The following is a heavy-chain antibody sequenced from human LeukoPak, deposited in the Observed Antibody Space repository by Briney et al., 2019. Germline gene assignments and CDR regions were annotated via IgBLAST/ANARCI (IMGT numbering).Heavy chain of an antibody. Sequence: SETLSLTCAVSGDSIASPTWWSWVRQPPEKGLEWIGEIDHCGSTNYSPSLRSRVSISVDKSKSHFSLRLSSVTAADTAVYYCARSHSMARGVIDFYGLDVWGQGTTVAVSS. D-gene: IGHD3-10*01. J-gene: IGHJ6*02. V-gene: IGHV4-4*02. CDR1: GDSIASPTW. CDR3: ARSHSMARGVIDFYGLDV. CDR2: IDHCGST.